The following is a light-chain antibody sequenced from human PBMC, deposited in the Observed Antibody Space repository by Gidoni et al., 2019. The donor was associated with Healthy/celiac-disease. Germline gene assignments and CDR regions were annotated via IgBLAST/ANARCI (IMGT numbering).Light chain of an antibody. CDR1: NIGSKS. CDR3: QVWDSSSDHVV. J-gene: IGLJ2*01. Sequence: SYVLTPPPSVSVAPGQTARITRGGNNIGSKSVHWYQQKPGQAPVLVVYDDSDRPSGIRERFSGSNSGNTATLTISRVEAGDEADYYCQVWDSSSDHVVFGGGTKLTVL. V-gene: IGLV3-21*02. CDR2: DDS.